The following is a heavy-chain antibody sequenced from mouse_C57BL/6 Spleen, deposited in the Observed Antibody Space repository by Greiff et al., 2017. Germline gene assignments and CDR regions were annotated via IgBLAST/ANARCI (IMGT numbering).Heavy chain of an antibody. Sequence: VQLQESGAELVRPGSSVKLSCKASGYTFTSYWMDWVKQRPGQGLEWIGNIYPSDSETHYNQKFKDKATLTVDKSSSTAYMQLSSLTSEDSAVYYCAREDSSMDYWGQGTSVTVSS. CDR2: IYPSDSET. CDR3: AREDSSMDY. V-gene: IGHV1-61*01. CDR1: GYTFTSYW. J-gene: IGHJ4*01.